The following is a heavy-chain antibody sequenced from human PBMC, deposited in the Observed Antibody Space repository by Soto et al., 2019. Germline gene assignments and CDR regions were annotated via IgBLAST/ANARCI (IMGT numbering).Heavy chain of an antibody. J-gene: IGHJ4*02. Sequence: GGSLRLSCAASGFTFSSYGMHWVRQAPGKGLEGVAVIWDDGSNKYYADSVKGRFTISRDNSKNTLYLQMNSRRAEDTAVYYCARKERIAARPLQYRGPGTLVPVSS. CDR2: IWDDGSNK. CDR3: ARKERIAARPLQY. D-gene: IGHD6-13*01. V-gene: IGHV3-33*01. CDR1: GFTFSSYG.